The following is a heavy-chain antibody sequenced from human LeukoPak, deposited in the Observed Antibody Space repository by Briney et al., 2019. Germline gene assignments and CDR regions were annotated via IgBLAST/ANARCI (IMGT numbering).Heavy chain of an antibody. J-gene: IGHJ4*02. CDR1: GYTFTSYG. D-gene: IGHD2-15*01. V-gene: IGHV1-69*13. CDR3: ARGPRRSGGSYWFDY. Sequence: ASVKVSCKASGYTFTSYGISWVRQAPGQGLEWMGWIIPIFGTANYAQKFQGRVTITADESTSTAYMELSSLRSEDTAVYYCARGPRRSGGSYWFDYWGQGTLVTVSS. CDR2: IIPIFGTA.